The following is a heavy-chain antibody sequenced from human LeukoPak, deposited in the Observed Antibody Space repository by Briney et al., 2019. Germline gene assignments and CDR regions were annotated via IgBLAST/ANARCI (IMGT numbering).Heavy chain of an antibody. J-gene: IGHJ4*02. CDR2: INPSGGST. CDR3: ARGAPTTRIGAGRFDY. V-gene: IGHV1-46*01. Sequence: AASVKVSCKAFGYSLTNYYVHWVPQAPGQGLEWMGEINPSGGSTSYAQKFQGRITVSRDTYTITVYLDLSSLRSEDTATYYCARGAPTTRIGAGRFDYWGQGSLLTVAS. D-gene: IGHD5-12*01. CDR1: GYSLTNYY.